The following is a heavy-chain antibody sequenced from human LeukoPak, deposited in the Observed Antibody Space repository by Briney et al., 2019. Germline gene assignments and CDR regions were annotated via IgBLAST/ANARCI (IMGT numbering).Heavy chain of an antibody. V-gene: IGHV3-74*01. CDR3: ARSSFPYYFDY. D-gene: IGHD3-16*01. Sequence: GGSLRLSCAASGFTFHSYWMHWVRQAPGKGLVWVSRIDNDGGSTTYADSVKGRFTISRDNAKNTLYLQMISVRAEDTAVYYCARSSFPYYFDYWGQGTLVTVSS. CDR1: GFTFHSYW. J-gene: IGHJ4*02. CDR2: IDNDGGST.